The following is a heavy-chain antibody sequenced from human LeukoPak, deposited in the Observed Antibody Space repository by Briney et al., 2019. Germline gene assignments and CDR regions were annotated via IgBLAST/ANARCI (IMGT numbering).Heavy chain of an antibody. D-gene: IGHD3-10*01. CDR3: ARVEGNKYGSASYSYYYYGMDV. CDR2: INSYNGNT. J-gene: IGHJ6*02. V-gene: IGHV1-18*01. CDR1: GYTFTSYG. Sequence: ASVKVSCKASGYTFTSYGISWVRQAPGQGPEWMGWINSYNGNTNYAQKSQGRVTMTTDTSTSTAYMELRSLRSDDTAVYYCARVEGNKYGSASYSYYYYGMDVWGQGTTVTVSS.